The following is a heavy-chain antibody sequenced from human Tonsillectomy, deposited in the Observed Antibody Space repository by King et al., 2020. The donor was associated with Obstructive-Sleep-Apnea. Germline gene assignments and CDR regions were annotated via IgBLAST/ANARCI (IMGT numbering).Heavy chain of an antibody. CDR2: IYYSGST. Sequence: QLQESGPGLGKPSQTLSLTCTVSGGSISSGGHYCSWIRQHPGRALEWMGYIYYSGSTYYNPSLKSRVTMSVDTSKNQFSLKLSSVTAADTAVYYCARGEETYYSDYWGQGTLVTVSS. CDR1: GGSISSGGHY. CDR3: ARGEETYYSDY. V-gene: IGHV4-31*03. J-gene: IGHJ4*02.